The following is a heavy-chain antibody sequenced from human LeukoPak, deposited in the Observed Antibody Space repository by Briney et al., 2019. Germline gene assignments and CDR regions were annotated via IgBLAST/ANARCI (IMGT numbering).Heavy chain of an antibody. D-gene: IGHD4-17*01. Sequence: GGSLRLSCAASGFTFGSYGMNWVHQAPGRGLEWVASISSTGFYKYYADSVKGRFTISRDNSKTSLYLQMNSLRGEDSGVYYCARDYGDYYFDYWGQGTLVSVSS. CDR2: ISSTGFYK. CDR1: GFTFGSYG. V-gene: IGHV3-21*01. J-gene: IGHJ4*02. CDR3: ARDYGDYYFDY.